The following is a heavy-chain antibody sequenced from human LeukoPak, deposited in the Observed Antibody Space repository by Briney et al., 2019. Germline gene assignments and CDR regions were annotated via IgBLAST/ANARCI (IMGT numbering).Heavy chain of an antibody. J-gene: IGHJ6*03. Sequence: SETLSLTCTVSGGSISSYYWSWIRQPAGKGLEWIGRIYTSGSTNYNPSLKSRVTMSVDTSKNQFSLKLSSVTAADTAVYYCARDNPDILTGYSPDYYYYYYMDVWGKGTTVTISS. CDR3: ARDNPDILTGYSPDYYYYYYMDV. D-gene: IGHD3-9*01. CDR1: GGSISSYY. CDR2: IYTSGST. V-gene: IGHV4-4*07.